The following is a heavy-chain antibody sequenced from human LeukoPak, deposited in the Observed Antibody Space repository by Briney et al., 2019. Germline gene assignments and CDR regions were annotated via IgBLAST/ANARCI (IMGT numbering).Heavy chain of an antibody. CDR1: GGSISSSSYY. CDR2: IYYSGST. D-gene: IGHD3-22*01. J-gene: IGHJ3*02. CDR3: ARQVLDYYDSSGSLLAFDI. V-gene: IGHV4-39*01. Sequence: SETLSLTCTVSGGSISSSSYYWGWLRQPPGKGLEWIGSIYYSGSTYYNPSLKSRVTISVDTSKNQFSLKLSSVTAADTAVYYCARQVLDYYDSSGSLLAFDIWGQGTMVTVSS.